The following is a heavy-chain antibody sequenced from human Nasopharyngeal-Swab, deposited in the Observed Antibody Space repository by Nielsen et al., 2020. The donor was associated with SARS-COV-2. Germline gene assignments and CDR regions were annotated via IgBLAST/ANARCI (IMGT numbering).Heavy chain of an antibody. CDR3: ARRNQEYSGCDYGLAEESDAFDT. V-gene: IGHV5-51*01. CDR1: GYSFTSYW. J-gene: IGHJ3*02. CDR2: IYPGDSDT. Sequence: GGSLRLSCKGSGYSFTSYWIGWVRQMPGKGLEWMGIIYPGDSDTRYSPSFQGQVTISADKSISTAYLQWSSLKASDTAMYYCARRNQEYSGCDYGLAEESDAFDTWGQGTMVTVSS. D-gene: IGHD5-12*01.